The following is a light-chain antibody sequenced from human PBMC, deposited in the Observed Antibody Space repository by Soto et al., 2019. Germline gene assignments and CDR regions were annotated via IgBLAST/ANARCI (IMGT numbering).Light chain of an antibody. J-gene: IGKJ1*01. CDR1: QSVRRY. CDR3: QQYDSSPRT. Sequence: EIVLTQSPGTLSLSPGETLSLSCRSSQSVRRYLAWYQHKPGQAPRLLIYDASNRATGIPDSVSGSGSGTDFTLTSTRLEPEDFAVYYCQQYDSSPRTFGQGTKVDIK. CDR2: DAS. V-gene: IGKV3-20*01.